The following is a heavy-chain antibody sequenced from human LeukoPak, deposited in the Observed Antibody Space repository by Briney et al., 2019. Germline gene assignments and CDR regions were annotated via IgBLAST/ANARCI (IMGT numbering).Heavy chain of an antibody. CDR1: GFTVSSNY. CDR3: ARTPSLSIAAAGHSDY. D-gene: IGHD6-13*01. V-gene: IGHV3-53*01. J-gene: IGHJ4*02. CDR2: IYSGGST. Sequence: PGGSLRLSCAASGFTVSSNYMSWVRQAPGKGLEWVSVIYSGGSTYYADSVKGRFTISRDNSKNTLYLQMNSQRAEDTAVYYCARTPSLSIAAAGHSDYWGQGTLVTVSS.